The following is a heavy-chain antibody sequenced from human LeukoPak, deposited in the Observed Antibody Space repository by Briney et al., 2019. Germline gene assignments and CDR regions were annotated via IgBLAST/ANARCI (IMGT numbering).Heavy chain of an antibody. D-gene: IGHD3-22*01. CDR2: ISSSSSYI. CDR3: AREWDYYDGGYFDY. J-gene: IGHJ4*02. CDR1: GFTFSSYS. V-gene: IGHV3-21*01. Sequence: GGSLRLSCAASGFTFSSYSMNWVRQAPGKGLEWVSSISSSSSYIYYADSVKGRFTISRDNAKNSLYLRMNSLRAEDTAVYYCAREWDYYDGGYFDYWGQGTLVTVSS.